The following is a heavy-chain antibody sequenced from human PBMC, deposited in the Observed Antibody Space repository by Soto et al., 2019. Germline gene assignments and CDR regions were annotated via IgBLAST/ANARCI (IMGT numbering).Heavy chain of an antibody. CDR3: ARNAIQLWLLGYFDY. D-gene: IGHD5-18*01. CDR2: IIPIFGTA. V-gene: IGHV1-69*13. J-gene: IGHJ4*02. CDR1: GGTFSSYA. Sequence: GASVKVSCKASGGTFSSYAISWVRQAPGQGLEWMGGIIPIFGTANYAQKFQGRVTITADESTSTAYMELSSLRSEDTAVYYCARNAIQLWLLGYFDYWGQGTLVTVSS.